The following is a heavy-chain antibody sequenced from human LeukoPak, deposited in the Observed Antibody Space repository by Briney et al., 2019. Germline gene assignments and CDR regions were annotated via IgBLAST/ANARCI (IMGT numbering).Heavy chain of an antibody. Sequence: GGSLRLSCAVSGLTFSSSWMDWVRQAPGKGLEWVASINPDGNKKYSADSVKGRFTISRDNAENSLYLQMNSLRAEDTAVYYCARQGTGEFDYWGQGILVTVSS. J-gene: IGHJ4*02. V-gene: IGHV3-7*01. CDR3: ARQGTGEFDY. D-gene: IGHD7-27*01. CDR2: INPDGNKK. CDR1: GLTFSSSW.